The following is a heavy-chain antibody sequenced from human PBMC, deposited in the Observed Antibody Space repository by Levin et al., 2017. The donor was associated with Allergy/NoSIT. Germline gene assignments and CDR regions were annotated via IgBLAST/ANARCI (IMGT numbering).Heavy chain of an antibody. CDR1: GFSFEDYD. J-gene: IGHJ3*02. D-gene: IGHD3-16*01. CDR2: SNWNGDKK. V-gene: IGHV3-20*04. Sequence: GGSLRLSCAASGFSFEDYDMTWVRQAQGRGLEWVSGSNWNGDKKGYADSVRGRFTISRDNSKTSLFLQMERLLVEATALYYCAGDWVRGEGDGFDIWGQGTMVSVSS. CDR3: AGDWVRGEGDGFDI.